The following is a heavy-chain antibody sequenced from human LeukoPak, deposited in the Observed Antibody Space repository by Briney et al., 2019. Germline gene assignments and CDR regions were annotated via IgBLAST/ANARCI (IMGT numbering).Heavy chain of an antibody. CDR1: GFTFSSYD. D-gene: IGHD5-24*01. J-gene: IGHJ4*02. CDR2: IGTAGDT. Sequence: GGSLRLSCAACGFTFSSYDMHWVRQATGKGLEWVSAIGTAGDTYYPGSVKGRFTVSRDNSKNTLYLQMNSLRAEDTAVYYCARGRDGYNCFDYWGQGTLVTVSS. CDR3: ARGRDGYNCFDY. V-gene: IGHV3-13*01.